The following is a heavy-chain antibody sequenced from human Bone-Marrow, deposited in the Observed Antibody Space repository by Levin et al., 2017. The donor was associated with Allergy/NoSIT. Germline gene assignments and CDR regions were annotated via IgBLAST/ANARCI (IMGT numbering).Heavy chain of an antibody. Sequence: PSETLSLTCAVYGGSFSGYYWSWIRQPPGKGLEWIGEINHSGSTNYNPSLKSRVTISVDTSKNQFSLKLSSVTAADTAVYYCARGGPAPWLRHLSYWGQGTLVTVSS. CDR2: INHSGST. D-gene: IGHD5-24*01. V-gene: IGHV4-34*01. CDR3: ARGGPAPWLRHLSY. CDR1: GGSFSGYY. J-gene: IGHJ4*02.